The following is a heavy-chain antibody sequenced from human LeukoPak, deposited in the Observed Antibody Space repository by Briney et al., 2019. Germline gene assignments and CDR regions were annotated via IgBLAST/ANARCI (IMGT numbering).Heavy chain of an antibody. J-gene: IGHJ4*02. V-gene: IGHV3-74*01. CDR2: INSDGSST. D-gene: IGHD2-15*01. CDR3: ATSTYCSGGSCYSRTFQY. CDR1: GFTFSSYW. Sequence: GSPRLSCAASGFTFSSYWMHWVRQAPGKGLVWVSRINSDGSSTTYADSVKGRFTISRDNAKNTLYLQMNSLRAEDTAVYYCATSTYCSGGSCYSRTFQYWGQGTLVTVSS.